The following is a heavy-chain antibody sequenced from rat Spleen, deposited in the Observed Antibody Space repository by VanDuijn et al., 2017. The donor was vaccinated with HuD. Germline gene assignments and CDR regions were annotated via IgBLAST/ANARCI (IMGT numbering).Heavy chain of an antibody. V-gene: IGHV5-7*01. CDR1: GFTFSNYY. CDR3: ARHALMYITDPFVH. CDR2: ISYDGRST. D-gene: IGHD1-6*01. Sequence: EVQLVESGGGLVQPGRSLKLSCAASGFTFSNYYMAWVRQAPTKGLEWVTTISYDGRSTYYRDSVKGRFTISRDNAKSTLYLQMDSLRSEDTATYYCARHALMYITDPFVHWGQGVLVTVSS. J-gene: IGHJ3*01.